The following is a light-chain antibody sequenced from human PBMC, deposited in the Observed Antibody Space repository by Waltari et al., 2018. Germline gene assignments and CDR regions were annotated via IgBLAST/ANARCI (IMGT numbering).Light chain of an antibody. Sequence: YQQLPWTTPTRLIYSHNRRPSGVPDRFSGSKSGKSASMAISELQSEDEAAYYCAAWDDSLNALMFGGGTKLTVL. CDR3: AAWDDSLNALM. J-gene: IGLJ3*02. V-gene: IGLV1-44*01. CDR2: SHN.